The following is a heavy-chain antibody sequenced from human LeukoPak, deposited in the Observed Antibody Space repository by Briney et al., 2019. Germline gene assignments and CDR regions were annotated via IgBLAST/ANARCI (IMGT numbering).Heavy chain of an antibody. V-gene: IGHV3-30*18. CDR2: ISYDGSNK. CDR3: AKDGEGYALDY. Sequence: GGSLRLSCAASGFTFSSYGTHWVRQAPGKGLEWVAVISYDGSNKYYADSVKGRFTISRDNSKNTLYLQMNSLRAEDTAVYYCAKDGEGYALDYWGQGTLVTVSS. CDR1: GFTFSSYG. D-gene: IGHD2-2*01. J-gene: IGHJ4*02.